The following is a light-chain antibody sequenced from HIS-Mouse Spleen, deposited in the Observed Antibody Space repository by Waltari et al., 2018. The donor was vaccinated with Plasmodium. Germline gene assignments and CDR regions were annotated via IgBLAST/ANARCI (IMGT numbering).Light chain of an antibody. CDR3: QQYDNFT. J-gene: IGKJ3*01. V-gene: IGKV1-33*01. Sequence: DTQMTQSPSSLSASVGDRVTITCQASQDISNYLNWYQQKPGKAPKLLIYDASNLETGVPSRFSGSGSGTDFTFTISRLQPEDIATYYFQQYDNFTFGPGTKVDIK. CDR1: QDISNY. CDR2: DAS.